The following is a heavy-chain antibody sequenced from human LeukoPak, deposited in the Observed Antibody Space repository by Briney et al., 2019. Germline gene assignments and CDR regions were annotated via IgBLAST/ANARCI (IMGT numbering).Heavy chain of an antibody. Sequence: ASVKVSCKASGYTFTSYYMHWVRQAHGQGLEWMGRINPRGGSTSYAQKFQGRVTITADESTSTAYMELSSLRSEDPAVYYCARERGSGWFDYWGQGTLVTVSS. CDR1: GYTFTSYY. J-gene: IGHJ5*01. V-gene: IGHV1-46*01. D-gene: IGHD6-19*01. CDR2: INPRGGST. CDR3: ARERGSGWFDY.